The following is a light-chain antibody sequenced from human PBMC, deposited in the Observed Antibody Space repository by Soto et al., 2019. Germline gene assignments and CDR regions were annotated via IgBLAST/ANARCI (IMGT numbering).Light chain of an antibody. CDR3: QKYDNVPFA. V-gene: IGKV1-27*01. CDR2: VAS. Sequence: DIQMTQSPSSLSASVGDRVTITCRASQGISKFLAWYQQKPGKIPKLLISVASSLQSGVPSRFSGSGSGTDFTLTISGLQPEDVATYYCQKYDNVPFAFGPGTKVDLK. CDR1: QGISKF. J-gene: IGKJ3*01.